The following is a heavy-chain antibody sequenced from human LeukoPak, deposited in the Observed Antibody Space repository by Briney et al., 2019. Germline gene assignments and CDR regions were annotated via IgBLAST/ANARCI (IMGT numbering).Heavy chain of an antibody. CDR1: GDSLSSNSAA. Sequence: QSQTLSLTCAISGDSLSSNSAAWNWLRQSPSRGLEWLGRTYYRSKWYNDYAVSVKSRITINPDTSKNQFSLQLNSVTPEDTAVYYCARDTGIPLRGFDPWGQGTLVTVSS. CDR3: ARDTGIPLRGFDP. CDR2: TYYRSKWYN. V-gene: IGHV6-1*01. J-gene: IGHJ5*02. D-gene: IGHD2-8*02.